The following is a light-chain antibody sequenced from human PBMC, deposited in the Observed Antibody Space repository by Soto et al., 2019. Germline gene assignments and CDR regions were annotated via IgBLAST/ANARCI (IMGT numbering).Light chain of an antibody. V-gene: IGLV2-14*01. CDR3: SSYTSSSIVV. J-gene: IGLJ2*01. CDR1: SSDVGGYNY. CDR2: DVS. Sequence: QSALTQPASVSGSPGQSITISCTGTSSDVGGYNYVSWYQQHPGKAPKLMIYDVSNRHSGVSNRFTGSKSGNTASLTISGLQAEDEDDYYCSSYTSSSIVVFGGGTKLTVL.